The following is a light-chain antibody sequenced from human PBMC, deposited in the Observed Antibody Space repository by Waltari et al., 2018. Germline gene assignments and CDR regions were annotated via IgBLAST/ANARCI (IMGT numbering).Light chain of an antibody. Sequence: DIQMTQSPSSLSASVGDRVTITCQATQDISNYLNWHQQKPGKAPKLLIQDASNLETGDPSRFSGSGSGTDFTFTISSLQPEDVATYFCQQYENLPYTFGQGTKLEIK. CDR3: QQYENLPYT. CDR1: QDISNY. J-gene: IGKJ2*01. V-gene: IGKV1-33*01. CDR2: DAS.